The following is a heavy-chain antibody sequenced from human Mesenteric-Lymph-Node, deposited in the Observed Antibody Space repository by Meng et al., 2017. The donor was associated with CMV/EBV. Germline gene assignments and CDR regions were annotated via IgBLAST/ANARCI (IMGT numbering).Heavy chain of an antibody. D-gene: IGHD3-10*01. CDR2: IYRSGTT. CDR1: AGSIRGVAYF. Sequence: TLTAGSIRGVAYFWSCLRQRPGQDLEWIGYIYRSGTTSHNPSLKSRVAIVVDTSKSRFSLSLTSVTAADTALYYCAGGSGGMKAFDSWGQGTLVTVSS. V-gene: IGHV4-31*03. CDR3: AGGSGGMKAFDS. J-gene: IGHJ4*02.